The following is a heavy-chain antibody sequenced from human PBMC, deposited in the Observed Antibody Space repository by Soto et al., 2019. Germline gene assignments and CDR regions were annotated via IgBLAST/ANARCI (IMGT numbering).Heavy chain of an antibody. CDR3: ARDRVITYSSGWYDYYYGMDV. D-gene: IGHD6-19*01. CDR2: MNPNSGNT. Sequence: QVQLVQSGAEVKKPGASVKVSCKASGYTFTSYDINWVRQATGQGLEWLGWMNPNSGNTGYAQKFQGRVTMTRNTSISTAYMELSSLRSEDTAVYYCARDRVITYSSGWYDYYYGMDVWGQGTTVTVSS. J-gene: IGHJ6*02. CDR1: GYTFTSYD. V-gene: IGHV1-8*01.